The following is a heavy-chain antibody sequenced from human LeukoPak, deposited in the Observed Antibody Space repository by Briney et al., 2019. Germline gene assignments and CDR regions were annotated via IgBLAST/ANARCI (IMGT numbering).Heavy chain of an antibody. D-gene: IGHD6-13*01. Sequence: PSETLSLTCTVSGGSISSGGYYWSWIRQPPGKGLEWIGYIYHSGSTYYNPSLKSRVTISVDRSKNQFSLKPSSVTAADTAVYYCARDSRRYSSYLIDYWGQGTLVTVSS. CDR2: IYHSGST. CDR3: ARDSRRYSSYLIDY. V-gene: IGHV4-30-2*01. J-gene: IGHJ4*02. CDR1: GGSISSGGYY.